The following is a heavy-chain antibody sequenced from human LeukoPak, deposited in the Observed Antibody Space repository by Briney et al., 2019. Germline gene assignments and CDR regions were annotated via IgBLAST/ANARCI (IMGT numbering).Heavy chain of an antibody. CDR2: IWYDGSNK. V-gene: IGHV3-33*01. Sequence: PGRSLRLSCAASGFTFSSYGMHWVRQAPGKGLEWVAVIWYDGSNKYYADSVKGRFTISRDNSKNTLYLQMNSLRVEDTAVYYCARPRTYSSSSFDYWGQGTLVTVSS. CDR1: GFTFSSYG. CDR3: ARPRTYSSSSFDY. D-gene: IGHD6-13*01. J-gene: IGHJ4*02.